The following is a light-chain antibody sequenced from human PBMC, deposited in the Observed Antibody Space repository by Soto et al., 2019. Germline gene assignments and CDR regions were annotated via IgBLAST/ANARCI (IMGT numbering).Light chain of an antibody. CDR3: SSYTSSNTLV. CDR2: EVI. Sequence: QSVLNQPASVSGSPGQSITISCTGTSSDVGGYNYVSWYQQHPGKAPKLMIYEVINRPSGVSNRFSGSKSGDTASLTISGLQAGDEADYYCSSYTSSNTLVFGTGTKVTVL. J-gene: IGLJ1*01. V-gene: IGLV2-14*01. CDR1: SSDVGGYNY.